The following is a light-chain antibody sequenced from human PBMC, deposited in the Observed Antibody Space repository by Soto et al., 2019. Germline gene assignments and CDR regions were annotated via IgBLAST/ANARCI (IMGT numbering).Light chain of an antibody. V-gene: IGKV3-20*01. J-gene: IGKJ1*01. CDR1: QSVSSSY. CDR3: QLYGRSPLWT. Sequence: EIVLTQSPGTLSLSPGERATLSCRASQSVSSSYLAWYQLKPGQAPRLLIYGASSRATGIPDRFSGSGSGTDFSLTISRLEPEDFAVYYCQLYGRSPLWTFGQGTQVEIK. CDR2: GAS.